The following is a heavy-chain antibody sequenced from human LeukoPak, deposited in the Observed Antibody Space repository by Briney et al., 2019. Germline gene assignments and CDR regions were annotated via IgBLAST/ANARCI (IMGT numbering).Heavy chain of an antibody. Sequence: ASVKVSCKASGYTFTGYYMHWVRQAPGQGLEWMGIINPSGGSTSYAQKFQGRVTMTRDMSTSTVYMELSSLRSEDTAVYYCARADSSGYSFDYWGQGTLVTVSS. J-gene: IGHJ4*02. CDR2: INPSGGST. D-gene: IGHD3-22*01. CDR1: GYTFTGYY. CDR3: ARADSSGYSFDY. V-gene: IGHV1-46*01.